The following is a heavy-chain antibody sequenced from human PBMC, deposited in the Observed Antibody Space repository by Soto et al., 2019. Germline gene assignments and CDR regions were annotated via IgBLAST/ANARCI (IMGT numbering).Heavy chain of an antibody. D-gene: IGHD1-26*01. V-gene: IGHV6-1*01. J-gene: IGHJ3*02. Sequence: SQTLSLICAMSGDGVSSNSSSWNWIRKSTSRGLEWLGRTYYRSKWYNDYAVSVKSRITINPDTSKNQFSLQLNSVTPEDTAVYYCARVGSDGAFDIRGQGTMVTVSS. CDR3: ARVGSDGAFDI. CDR1: GDGVSSNSSS. CDR2: TYYRSKWYN.